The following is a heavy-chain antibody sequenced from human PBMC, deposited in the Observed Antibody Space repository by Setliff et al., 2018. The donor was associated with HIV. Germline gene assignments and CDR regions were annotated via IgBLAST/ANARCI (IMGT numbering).Heavy chain of an antibody. V-gene: IGHV4-59*01. CDR2: MYYSGNT. CDR3: ARQAWHYDRDGYFIDY. D-gene: IGHD3-22*01. CDR1: GVSISNYY. J-gene: IGHJ4*02. Sequence: KTSETLSLTCTVSGVSISNYYWSWIRQPPGKGLEWIGYMYYSGNTNYNPSLKSRVTISVDTSKSQFSLKLNSVTAADTAVYYCARQAWHYDRDGYFIDYWGQGMLVTVS.